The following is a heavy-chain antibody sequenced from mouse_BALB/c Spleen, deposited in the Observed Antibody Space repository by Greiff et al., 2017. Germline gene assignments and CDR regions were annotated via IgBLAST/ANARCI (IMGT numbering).Heavy chain of an antibody. CDR3: ARHGTWIAY. V-gene: IGHV5-12-2*01. D-gene: IGHD4-1*01. J-gene: IGHJ3*01. Sequence: EVMLVESGGGLVQPGGSLKLSCAASGFTFSSYTMSWVRQTPEKRLEWVAYISNGGGSTYDPDTVKGRFTISRDNAKNTLYLHMSSLKSEATAMYYCARHGTWIAYWGQGTLVTVSA. CDR2: ISNGGGST. CDR1: GFTFSSYT.